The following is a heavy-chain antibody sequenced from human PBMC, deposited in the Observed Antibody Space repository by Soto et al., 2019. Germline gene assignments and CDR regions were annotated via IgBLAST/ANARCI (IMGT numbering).Heavy chain of an antibody. J-gene: IGHJ5*02. V-gene: IGHV4-39*01. CDR1: GGSISSSRSY. CDR3: ARQAAAPGIDLWFDP. Sequence: HLQLQESGPGLVKPSETLSLTCNVSGGSISSSRSYWAWFRQPPGKELEWIANIFYAGNTYYNPSLKSRVTVSVDTSKNQFSLKLDSVTAADTAVYYCARQAAAPGIDLWFDPWGQGTLVTVSS. CDR2: IFYAGNT. D-gene: IGHD6-13*01.